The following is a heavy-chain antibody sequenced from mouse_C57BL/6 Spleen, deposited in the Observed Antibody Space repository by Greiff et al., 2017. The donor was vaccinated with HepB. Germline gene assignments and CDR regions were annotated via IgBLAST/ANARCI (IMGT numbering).Heavy chain of an antibody. J-gene: IGHJ1*03. Sequence: QVQLQQPGAELVKPGASVKLSCKASGYTFTSYWMQWVKQRPGQGLEWIGEIDPSDSYTNYNQKFKGKATLTVDTSSSTAYMQLSSVTSEDSAVYYCARYYYGSRGYFDVWGTGTTVTVSS. CDR2: IDPSDSYT. D-gene: IGHD1-1*01. CDR1: GYTFTSYW. V-gene: IGHV1-50*01. CDR3: ARYYYGSRGYFDV.